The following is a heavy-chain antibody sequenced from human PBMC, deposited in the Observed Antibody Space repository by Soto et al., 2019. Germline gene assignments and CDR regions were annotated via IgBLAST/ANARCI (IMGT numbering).Heavy chain of an antibody. J-gene: IGHJ4*02. CDR1: GFTFSDYY. D-gene: IGHD3-3*01. Sequence: PGGSLRLSCAASGFTFSDYYMSWIRQAPGKGLEWVSYISSSGSTIYYADSVKGRFTISRDNAKNSLYLQMNSLRAEDTAVYYCARPSTGVIISRPLDYWGQGTLVTVSS. CDR2: ISSSGSTI. CDR3: ARPSTGVIISRPLDY. V-gene: IGHV3-11*01.